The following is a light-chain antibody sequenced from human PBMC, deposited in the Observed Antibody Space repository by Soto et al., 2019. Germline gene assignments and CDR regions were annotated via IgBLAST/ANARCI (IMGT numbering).Light chain of an antibody. CDR1: SSNIGSDY. J-gene: IGLJ2*01. Sequence: QSALTQPPSVSAAPGQKVTISCSGSSSNIGSDYVSWYQQLPGAAPRLLIYENNKRPSGIPDRFSGSKSGTSATLGITGLQTGDEADYYCAAWDTSLTGGVFGGGTQLTVL. CDR2: ENN. V-gene: IGLV1-51*02. CDR3: AAWDTSLTGGV.